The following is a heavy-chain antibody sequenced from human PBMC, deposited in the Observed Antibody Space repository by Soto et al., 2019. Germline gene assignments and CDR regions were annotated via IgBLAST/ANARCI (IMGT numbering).Heavy chain of an antibody. J-gene: IGHJ4*02. CDR1: GFTFSTYS. CDR2: ISSSSSTI. D-gene: IGHD1-26*01. V-gene: IGHV3-48*01. CDR3: ARDPDAEYSGNYHTPRSLDS. Sequence: GGSLRLSCAASGFTFSTYSMNWVRQAPGKGLEWVSYISSSSSTIFYTDSVKGRFTVSRDNAKNSLYLQMNSLRAEDTAVYYCARDPDAEYSGNYHTPRSLDSWGQGTQVTVSS.